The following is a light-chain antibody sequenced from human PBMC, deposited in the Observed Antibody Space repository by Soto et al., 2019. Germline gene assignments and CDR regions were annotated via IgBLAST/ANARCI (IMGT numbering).Light chain of an antibody. CDR3: QQSFSSPLT. CDR2: ATS. Sequence: DIQMTQSPSSLSASVGDRVTITCRPSQNIGKFLNCYQQRPGKAPTALIHATSTLQSGVSSRFSSRGSDTDFPLTITRLRTEDFATDFCQQSFSSPLTFGGGTKVEL. V-gene: IGKV1-39*01. CDR1: QNIGKF. J-gene: IGKJ4*01.